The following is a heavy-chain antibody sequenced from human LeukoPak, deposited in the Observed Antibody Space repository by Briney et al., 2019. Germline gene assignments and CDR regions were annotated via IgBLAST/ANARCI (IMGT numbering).Heavy chain of an antibody. CDR1: GFTFSNHW. Sequence: GGSLRLSCAASGFTFSNHWMHWVRQAPGKGLVWISRINRDASDISYADFVKGRFTISRDNARNTVYLQINSLRDEDTAVYYCVRDPSGSGFAFDSWGQGALVTVSS. J-gene: IGHJ4*02. D-gene: IGHD1-1*01. CDR2: INRDASDI. CDR3: VRDPSGSGFAFDS. V-gene: IGHV3-74*01.